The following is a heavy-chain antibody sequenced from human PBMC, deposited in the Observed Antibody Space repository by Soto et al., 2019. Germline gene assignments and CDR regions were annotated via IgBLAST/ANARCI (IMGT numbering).Heavy chain of an antibody. CDR2: ISARSTYT. V-gene: IGHV3-11*06. CDR3: AMGDVGRY. Sequence: QVQLVESGGGLVKPGTSLRLSCAASGFTFSDHYMSWIRQAPGKGLEWLSHISARSTYTNYGDSVKGRFSISRDNVKQTVYLQMNSLTVDDTAIYYCAMGDVGRYWGPGTLVTVSS. J-gene: IGHJ4*02. D-gene: IGHD1-26*01. CDR1: GFTFSDHY.